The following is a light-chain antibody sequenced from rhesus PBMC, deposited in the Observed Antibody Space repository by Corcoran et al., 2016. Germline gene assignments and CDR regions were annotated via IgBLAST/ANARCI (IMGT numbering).Light chain of an antibody. Sequence: QSALTQPPSVSQSLGQSVTFSCTGTSSDVGGNNYVSWYQQYPGKAPKVLIYEVTERPSGVSHRFSGSKSGNTASLTISGLQAQDEADCYCCSYTDGGTYYIFGSGTRLTVL. J-gene: IGLJ1*01. CDR3: CSYTDGGTYYI. CDR2: EVT. V-gene: IGLV2-38*01. CDR1: SSDVGGNNY.